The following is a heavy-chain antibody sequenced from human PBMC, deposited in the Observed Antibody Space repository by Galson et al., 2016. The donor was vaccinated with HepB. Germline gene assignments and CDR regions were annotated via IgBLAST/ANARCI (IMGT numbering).Heavy chain of an antibody. V-gene: IGHV4-61*02. J-gene: IGHJ4*02. CDR3: VRGPHRQVTDF. Sequence: TLSLTCSVSGDSISGTASYWSWVRQPAGRGLEWIGRIYASGSTTYNPSLQSRVTISVDTSKNHVYLNLISLSTADTAPYFLVRGPHRQVTDFWGRGTLVTVSS. CDR2: IYASGST. CDR1: GDSISGTASY.